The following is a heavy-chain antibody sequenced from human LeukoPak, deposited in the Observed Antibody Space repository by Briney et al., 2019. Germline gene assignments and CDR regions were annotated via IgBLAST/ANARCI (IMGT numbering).Heavy chain of an antibody. D-gene: IGHD1-26*01. CDR1: GFTFSNYG. J-gene: IGHJ4*02. Sequence: QPGRSLRLSCAASGFTFSNYGLHWVRQAPGKGLEWVALISYDGKSNKYYADSVRGRFTISRDNSKNTLYLQMNSLRAEDTAVYYCAKGESGSYYQVIDYWGQGTLVTVSS. CDR3: AKGESGSYYQVIDY. V-gene: IGHV3-30*18. CDR2: ISYDGKSNK.